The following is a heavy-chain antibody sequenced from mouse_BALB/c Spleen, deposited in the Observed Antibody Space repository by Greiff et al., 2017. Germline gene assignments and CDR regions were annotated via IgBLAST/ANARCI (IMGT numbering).Heavy chain of an antibody. V-gene: IGHV5-4*02. Sequence: EVKLEESGGGLVKPGGSLKLSCAASGFTFSDYYMYWVRQTPEKRLEWVATISDGGSYTYYPDSVKGRFTISRDNAKNNLYLQMSSLKSEDTAMYYCARDLDGGFAYWGQGTLVTVSA. J-gene: IGHJ3*01. CDR3: ARDLDGGFAY. CDR2: ISDGGSYT. CDR1: GFTFSDYY.